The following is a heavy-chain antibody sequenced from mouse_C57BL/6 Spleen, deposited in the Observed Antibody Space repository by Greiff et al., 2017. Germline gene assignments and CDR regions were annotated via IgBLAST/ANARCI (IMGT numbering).Heavy chain of an antibody. Sequence: VQLKQSGPELVKPGASVKISCKASGYSFTGYYMNWVKQSPEKSLEWIGEINPSTGGTTYNQKFKAKATLTVDKSSSTAYMQLKSLTSEDSAVYYCARFYYGNPYYYAMDYWGQGTSVTVSS. CDR1: GYSFTGYY. V-gene: IGHV1-42*01. J-gene: IGHJ4*01. CDR2: INPSTGGT. D-gene: IGHD2-1*01. CDR3: ARFYYGNPYYYAMDY.